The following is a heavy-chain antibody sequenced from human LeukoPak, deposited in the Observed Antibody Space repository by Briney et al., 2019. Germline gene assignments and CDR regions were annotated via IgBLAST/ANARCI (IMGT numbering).Heavy chain of an antibody. CDR1: GYIFSTYG. J-gene: IGHJ4*02. V-gene: IGHV1-18*01. CDR2: ISPYNGNT. CDR3: ARETYHDILTGTDY. D-gene: IGHD3-9*01. Sequence: GASVKVSCKTSGYIFSTYGISWVRQAPGQGLEWMGFISPYNGNTKYAQKLQGRVTMTTDTSTSTAYMELRSPRSDDTAMYYCARETYHDILTGTDYWGQGTLVTVSS.